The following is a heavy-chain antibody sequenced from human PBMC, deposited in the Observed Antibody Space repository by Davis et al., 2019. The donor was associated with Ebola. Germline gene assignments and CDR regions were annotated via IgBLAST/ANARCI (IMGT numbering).Heavy chain of an antibody. CDR1: GDSISSGGYS. Sequence: MPGGSLRLSCAVSGDSISSGGYSWSWIRQPPGKGLEWIGYIYYSGSTNYNPSLKSRVTISVDMSRNHFYLELNSVTAADTAVYYCARVVNYDVLTGGRNSWLDPWGLGTLVTVSS. CDR3: ARVVNYDVLTGGRNSWLDP. CDR2: IYYSGST. J-gene: IGHJ5*02. V-gene: IGHV4-61*03. D-gene: IGHD3-9*01.